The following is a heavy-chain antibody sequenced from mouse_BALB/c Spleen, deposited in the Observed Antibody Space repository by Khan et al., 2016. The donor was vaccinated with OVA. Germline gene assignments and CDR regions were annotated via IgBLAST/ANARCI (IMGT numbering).Heavy chain of an antibody. CDR1: GFTFSSYG. CDR3: ARHRFNSPAALFAY. V-gene: IGHV5-6*01. CDR2: ISNGGSYT. J-gene: IGHJ3*01. Sequence: EVELVESGGDLVKPGGSLKLSCEASGFTFSSYGMSWVRQTLDKRMEWVATISNGGSYTYYPDSVKGRLTISRDNAKNTLYLQMSSLKSEDTAMYYCARHRFNSPAALFAYWGQGTLVTVSA.